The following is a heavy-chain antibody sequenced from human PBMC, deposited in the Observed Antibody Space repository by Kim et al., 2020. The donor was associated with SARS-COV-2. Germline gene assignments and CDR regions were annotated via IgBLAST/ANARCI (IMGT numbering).Heavy chain of an antibody. CDR3: ARDGYNRPPEYFQH. CDR1: GGTFSSHA. V-gene: IGHV1-69*13. CDR2: IIPIFGTA. D-gene: IGHD5-12*01. J-gene: IGHJ1*01. Sequence: SVKVSCKASGGTFSSHAISWVRQAPGQGLEWMGGIIPIFGTANYAQKFQGRVTITADESTSTAYMELSSLRSEDTAVYYCARDGYNRPPEYFQHWGQGTLVTVSS.